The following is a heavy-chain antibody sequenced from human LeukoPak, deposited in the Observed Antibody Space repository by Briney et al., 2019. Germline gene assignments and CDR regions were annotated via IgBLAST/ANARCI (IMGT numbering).Heavy chain of an antibody. J-gene: IGHJ4*02. CDR2: MNPNSGNT. D-gene: IGHD1-26*01. Sequence: ASVTVSYKASGYTFTNYDINWVRQAAGQGLEWMGWMNPNSGNTGYAQKFQGGVTITRDTSITTAYMELSSLISEDTAVYYCARRAHSGSYYVAFGDWGQGTPVSVSS. CDR1: GYTFTNYD. CDR3: ARRAHSGSYYVAFGD. V-gene: IGHV1-8*03.